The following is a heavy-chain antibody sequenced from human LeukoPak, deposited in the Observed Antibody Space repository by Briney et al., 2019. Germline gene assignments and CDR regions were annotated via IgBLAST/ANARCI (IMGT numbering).Heavy chain of an antibody. CDR3: ARLDYYGSGDMYYFDY. CDR2: FYPGDTDT. V-gene: IGHV5-51*01. J-gene: IGHJ4*02. D-gene: IGHD3-10*01. Sequence: GESLKISCKGSGYSFTSSWIGWVRQMPGKGLEWLGIFYPGDTDTRYSPSYQGQVTISADKSISTAYLQWSSLKASDTAMYYCARLDYYGSGDMYYFDYWGQGTLVTVSS. CDR1: GYSFTSSW.